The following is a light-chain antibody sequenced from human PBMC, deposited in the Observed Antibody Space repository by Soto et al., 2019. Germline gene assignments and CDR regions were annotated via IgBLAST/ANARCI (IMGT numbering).Light chain of an antibody. CDR1: QSVNRRY. CDR3: QQRNNCPLT. V-gene: IGKV3-11*01. Sequence: EIVLRQSPGPLSLSPGERAPLSCGASQSVNRRYLAWYQQKPGQAPRLLIYGASNRAPGIPARFSGSGSGTDFTLTISSLEPEDFAVYYCQQRNNCPLTFGGGTKVDIK. J-gene: IGKJ4*01. CDR2: GAS.